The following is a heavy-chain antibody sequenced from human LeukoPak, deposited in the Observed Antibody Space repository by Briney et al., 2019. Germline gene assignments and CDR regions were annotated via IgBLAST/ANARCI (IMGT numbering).Heavy chain of an antibody. D-gene: IGHD6-13*01. CDR1: GFTSSSYA. Sequence: GGSLRLSCAASGFTSSSYAMSWVRQAPGKGLEWVSAISGSGGSTYYADSVKGRFTISRDNSKNTLYLQMNSLRAEDTAMYYCAKIIAHGIAYWGQGTLVTVSS. V-gene: IGHV3-23*01. CDR2: ISGSGGST. CDR3: AKIIAHGIAY. J-gene: IGHJ4*02.